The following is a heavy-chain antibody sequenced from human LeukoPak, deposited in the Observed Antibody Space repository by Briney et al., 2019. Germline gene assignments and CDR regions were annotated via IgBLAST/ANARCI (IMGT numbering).Heavy chain of an antibody. V-gene: IGHV3-23*01. CDR1: GFTFSSYA. D-gene: IGHD4-11*01. Sequence: GGSLRLSCAASGFTFSSYAMSWVRQAPGKGLEWVSAISGGGGSTYYADSVKGRFTISRDNSKNTLYLQMNSLRAEDTAVYYCAKVPYYSNYGIFDYWGQGTLVTVSS. CDR3: AKVPYYSNYGIFDY. J-gene: IGHJ4*02. CDR2: ISGGGGST.